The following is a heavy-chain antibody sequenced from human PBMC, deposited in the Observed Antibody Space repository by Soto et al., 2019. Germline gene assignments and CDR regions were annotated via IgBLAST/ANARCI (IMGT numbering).Heavy chain of an antibody. D-gene: IGHD5-18*01. CDR3: VRSKGGYSYGTPFDY. J-gene: IGHJ4*02. Sequence: PGGSLRLSCAASGFTSDDYAMYWVRQVLGKGLEWVSSISWNSGNIGYADSVKGRFTTSRDNAENSLYLQMNSLRPEDTALYYCVRSKGGYSYGTPFDYWGQGT. CDR2: ISWNSGNI. V-gene: IGHV3-9*02. CDR1: GFTSDDYA.